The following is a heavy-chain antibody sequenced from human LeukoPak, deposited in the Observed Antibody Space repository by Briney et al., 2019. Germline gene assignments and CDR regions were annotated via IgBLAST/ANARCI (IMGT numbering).Heavy chain of an antibody. D-gene: IGHD4-17*01. CDR1: GYSISSGYY. CDR3: ARERRTTVTRGPHDPAPQRDRYFDL. Sequence: PSETLSLTCTVSGYSISSGYYWSWIRQPPGKGLEWIGYIYYSGSTNYNPSLKSRVTISVDTSKNQFSLKLSSVTAADTAVYYCARERRTTVTRGPHDPAPQRDRYFDLWGRGTLVTVSS. J-gene: IGHJ2*01. CDR2: IYYSGST. V-gene: IGHV4-61*01.